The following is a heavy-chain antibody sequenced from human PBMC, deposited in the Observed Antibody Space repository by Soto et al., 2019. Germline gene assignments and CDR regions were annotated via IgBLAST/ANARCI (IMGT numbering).Heavy chain of an antibody. CDR3: ASDVAMPTGLGLGY. Sequence: HVQVVESGGGVVQPGTSLRLSCPASGFAFTNYGVHWVRQAPGKGLEWVAHISNDGSKKFYGDCVKGRFTISRDNSANTVDLQMTRLRPDDTAVFDCASDVAMPTGLGLGYWGQGTLVPVSS. J-gene: IGHJ4*02. CDR1: GFAFTNYG. D-gene: IGHD6-19*01. CDR2: ISNDGSKK. V-gene: IGHV3-30*03.